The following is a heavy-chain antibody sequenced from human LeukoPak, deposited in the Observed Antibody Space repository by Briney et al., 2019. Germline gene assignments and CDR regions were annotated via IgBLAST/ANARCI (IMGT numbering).Heavy chain of an antibody. D-gene: IGHD3-3*01. CDR1: GGSFSGYY. CDR2: INHSGSA. CDR3: ARGATIFGVVIPFDY. J-gene: IGHJ4*02. Sequence: SETLSLTCAVYGGSFSGYYWSWIRQPPGKGLEWIGEINHSGSANYNPSLKSRVTISVDTSKNQSSLKLSSVTAADTAVYYCARGATIFGVVIPFDYWGQGTLVTVSS. V-gene: IGHV4-34*01.